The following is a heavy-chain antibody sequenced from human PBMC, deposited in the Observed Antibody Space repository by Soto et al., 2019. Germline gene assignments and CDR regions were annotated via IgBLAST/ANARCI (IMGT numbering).Heavy chain of an antibody. CDR3: TADQKGRYCSGYACYSGQHGMDV. D-gene: IGHD2-15*01. CDR2: IKSHSDGGTT. V-gene: IGHV3-15*01. Sequence: GGSLRLSCAASGFTFSHAWMSWVRQAPGRGPEWLGRIKSHSDGGTTDYAAPVKGRFTISRDDSKDTLYLQMNSLKTEGTAVYYCTADQKGRYCSGYACYSGQHGMDVLGQGTTVTVSS. CDR1: GFTFSHAW. J-gene: IGHJ6*02.